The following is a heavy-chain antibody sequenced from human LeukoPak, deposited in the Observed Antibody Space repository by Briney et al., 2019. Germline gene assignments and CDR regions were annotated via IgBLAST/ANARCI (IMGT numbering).Heavy chain of an antibody. CDR2: ISSSSSSYI. Sequence: GGSLRLSCAASGFTFSSYSMNWVRQAPGKGLEWVSSISSSSSSYIYYADSVKGRFTISRDNAKNSLYLQMNSLRAEDTAVYYCARDYSSSSFVDYWGQGTLVTVSS. J-gene: IGHJ4*02. CDR1: GFTFSSYS. D-gene: IGHD6-6*01. CDR3: ARDYSSSSFVDY. V-gene: IGHV3-21*01.